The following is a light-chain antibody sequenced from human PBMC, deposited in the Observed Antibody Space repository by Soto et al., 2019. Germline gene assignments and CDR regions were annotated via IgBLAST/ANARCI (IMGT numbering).Light chain of an antibody. CDR3: QQYNNWPPWT. Sequence: EIVMTQSPATLSVSPGERATLSCRASQSVSSNLAWYQQKPGQAPRLLIYGASTRATGIPARFSGSGSGTEFTLTTTGLQSEYFAVYYCQQYNNWPPWTFGQGTKVEIK. CDR1: QSVSSN. J-gene: IGKJ1*01. V-gene: IGKV3-15*01. CDR2: GAS.